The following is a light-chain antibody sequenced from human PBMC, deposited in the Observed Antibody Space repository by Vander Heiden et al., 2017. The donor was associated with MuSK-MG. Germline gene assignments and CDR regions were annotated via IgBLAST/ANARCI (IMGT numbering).Light chain of an antibody. Sequence: ELVMTQSPATLSVSPGGRATLSCTASQSLNSNLAWYQQRPGQPPRLIIFAASTRATGLPARFSGSGSGTEFTLTISSLQSEDFAIYSCQQDHYWPPTFGQGTKVEIK. V-gene: IGKV3-15*01. CDR3: QQDHYWPPT. CDR2: AAS. J-gene: IGKJ1*01. CDR1: QSLNSN.